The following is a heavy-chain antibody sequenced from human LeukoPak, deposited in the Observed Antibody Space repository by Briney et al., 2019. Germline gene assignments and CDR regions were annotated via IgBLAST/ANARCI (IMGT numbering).Heavy chain of an antibody. D-gene: IGHD2-2*01. CDR1: GFIFSRYS. CDR2: ISTSSSYI. J-gene: IGHJ4*02. Sequence: GGSLRLSCAASGFIFSRYSMNWVRQAPGKGLEWVSSISTSSSYIYYTDSVRGRFTISRDNAKSSLYLQMNSLRAEDTAVYYCARRVVVPAAPYYFDYWGQGTLVTVSS. CDR3: ARRVVVPAAPYYFDY. V-gene: IGHV3-21*01.